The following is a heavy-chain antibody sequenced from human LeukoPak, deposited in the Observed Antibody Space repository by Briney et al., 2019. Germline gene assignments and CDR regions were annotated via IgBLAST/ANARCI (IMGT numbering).Heavy chain of an antibody. D-gene: IGHD1-26*01. CDR3: ARGWELSNGDAFDI. V-gene: IGHV4-30-4*08. Sequence: PSETLSLTCTVSGGSISSGDYYWSWIRQPPGKGLEWIGYIYHSGSTYYNPSLKSRVTISVDRSKNQFSLKLSSVTAADTAVYYCARGWELSNGDAFDIWGQGTMVTVSS. CDR1: GGSISSGDYY. J-gene: IGHJ3*02. CDR2: IYHSGST.